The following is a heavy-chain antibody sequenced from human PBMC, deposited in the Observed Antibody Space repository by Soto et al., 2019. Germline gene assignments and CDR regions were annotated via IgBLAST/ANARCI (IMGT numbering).Heavy chain of an antibody. CDR3: ARAERRWLQLLLKDAFDI. V-gene: IGHV4-59*01. CDR2: IYYSGST. Sequence: PSETLSLTCTVSGGSITDDYWIWIRQPPGKGLEWIGYIYYSGSTNYNPSLKSRVTISVDTSKNQFSLKLSSVTAADTAVYYCARAERRWLQLLLKDAFDIWGQGTMVTVSS. CDR1: GGSITDDY. J-gene: IGHJ3*02. D-gene: IGHD2-2*01.